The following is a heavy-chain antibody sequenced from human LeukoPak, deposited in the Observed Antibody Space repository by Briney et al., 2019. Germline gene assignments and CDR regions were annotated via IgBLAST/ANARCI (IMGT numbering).Heavy chain of an antibody. CDR1: GSRFTSYW. V-gene: IGHV5-10-1*01. J-gene: IGHJ4*02. D-gene: IGHD2-2*01. Sequence: GGSLQISCKGSGSRFTSYWISWVRQLPGKGLEWMGRIDPSDSYTNYSPSFQGHVTISADKSISTAYLQWSSLKASDTAMYYCARHVSPIDIVVVPAPTYFDYWGQGTLVTVSS. CDR3: ARHVSPIDIVVVPAPTYFDY. CDR2: IDPSDSYT.